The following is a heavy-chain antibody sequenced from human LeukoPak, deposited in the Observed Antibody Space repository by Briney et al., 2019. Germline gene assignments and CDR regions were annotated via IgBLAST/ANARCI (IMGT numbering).Heavy chain of an antibody. D-gene: IGHD6-13*01. CDR1: GFTFSSYA. V-gene: IGHV3-23*01. J-gene: IGHJ4*02. Sequence: GGSLRLSCAASGFTFSSYAMSWVRQAPGKGLEWVSGISGNGGSTHYADSVKGRFTISRDNSKNTLYLQMNNLRAEDTAVYYCAKRITTPGPYFDYWGQGTLVTVSS. CDR3: AKRITTPGPYFDY. CDR2: ISGNGGST.